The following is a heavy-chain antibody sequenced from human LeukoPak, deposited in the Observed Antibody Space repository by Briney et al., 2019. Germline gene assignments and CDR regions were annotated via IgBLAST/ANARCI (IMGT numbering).Heavy chain of an antibody. Sequence: ASVKVSCKASGYTFTGYYMHWVRQAPGQGLEWMGWINPYSGGTNYAQKFQGRVTMTRDTSITTAYMELSRLRSDDTAVYYCARDAQPSGTVAGPGYWGQGTQVTVSS. V-gene: IGHV1-2*02. CDR3: ARDAQPSGTVAGPGY. D-gene: IGHD1-26*01. J-gene: IGHJ4*02. CDR2: INPYSGGT. CDR1: GYTFTGYY.